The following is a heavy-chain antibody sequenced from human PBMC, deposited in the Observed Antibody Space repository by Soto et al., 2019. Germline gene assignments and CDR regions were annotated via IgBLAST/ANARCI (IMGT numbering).Heavy chain of an antibody. Sequence: PGGSLRLSCTASGFTFGDYAMSWFRQAPGKGLEWVGFIRSKAYGGTTEYAASVKGRFTISRDDSKSIAYLQMKSLKTEETAVYYCTSLILFYSSSTHDAFDIWGQGTMVTVSS. CDR1: GFTFGDYA. CDR3: TSLILFYSSSTHDAFDI. V-gene: IGHV3-49*03. J-gene: IGHJ3*02. CDR2: IRSKAYGGTT. D-gene: IGHD6-13*01.